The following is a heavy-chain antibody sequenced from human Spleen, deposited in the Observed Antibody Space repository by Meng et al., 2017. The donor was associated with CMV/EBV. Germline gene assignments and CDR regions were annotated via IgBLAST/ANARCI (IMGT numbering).Heavy chain of an antibody. Sequence: GESLKISCAASGFTFSPYSMNWVRQAPGKGLEWVSSISSSSTYIHYTDSVKGRFTISRDNAKNSLYLQMNSLRAEDTAVYYCARSGGWGSRAYWGQGTLVTVSS. V-gene: IGHV3-21*01. CDR1: GFTFSPYS. D-gene: IGHD3-16*01. J-gene: IGHJ4*02. CDR3: ARSGGWGSRAY. CDR2: ISSSSTYI.